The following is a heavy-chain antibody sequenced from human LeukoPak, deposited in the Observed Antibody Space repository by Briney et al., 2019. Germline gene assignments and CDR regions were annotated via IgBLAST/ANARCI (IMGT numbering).Heavy chain of an antibody. Sequence: PSETLSLTCTVSGGSFSGYYWSWIRQPPGKGLEWIGEINHSGSTNYNPSLKSRVTISVDTSKNQFSLKLSSVTAADTAVYYCARRYYDSSGYENFDYWGQGTLVTVSS. CDR3: ARRYYDSSGYENFDY. CDR1: GGSFSGYY. V-gene: IGHV4-34*01. J-gene: IGHJ4*02. D-gene: IGHD3-22*01. CDR2: INHSGST.